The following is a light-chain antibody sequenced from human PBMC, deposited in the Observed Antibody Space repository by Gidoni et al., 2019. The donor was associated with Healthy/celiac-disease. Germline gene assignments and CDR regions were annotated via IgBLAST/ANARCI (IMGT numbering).Light chain of an antibody. J-gene: IGKJ1*01. CDR2: AAS. CDR1: QSLDRF. CDR3: QPSQGTPWT. Sequence: DVEMTQSPSSLSATVGDRVTITCRASQSLDRFLNWYQQIPGKAPNLLIYAASTLQSGVPSRFSGSGSGTQFTLTITSLHPEDSATYFCQPSQGTPWTFGQGTKVEIK. V-gene: IGKV1-39*01.